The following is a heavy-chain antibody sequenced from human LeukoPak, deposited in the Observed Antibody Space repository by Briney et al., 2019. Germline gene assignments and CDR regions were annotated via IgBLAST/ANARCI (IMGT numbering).Heavy chain of an antibody. CDR3: VRDWGYDSSGYWQKYFDT. D-gene: IGHD3-22*01. CDR1: GFTFITFA. J-gene: IGHJ4*02. V-gene: IGHV3-23*01. CDR2: FSGSGTGGRT. Sequence: GGSLRLSCEPSGFTFITFAMSWVRQPPGKGLGWVSGFSGSGTGGRTYYADSVKGRFTISRDNSKNTLYLQMNSLRAEDTAVYYCVRDWGYDSSGYWQKYFDTWGQGTLVTVSS.